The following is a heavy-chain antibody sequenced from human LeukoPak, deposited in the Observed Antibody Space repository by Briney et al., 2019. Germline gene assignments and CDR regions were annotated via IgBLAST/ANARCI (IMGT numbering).Heavy chain of an antibody. V-gene: IGHV4-39*01. CDR2: IYYSGST. D-gene: IGHD3-3*01. CDR3: ARISYYDFWSGYYYYYMDV. J-gene: IGHJ6*03. Sequence: SETLSLTRTVSGVSISSSSYYWGGIRQPPGKGLEWIGSIYYSGSTYYNPSPKSRVTISVDTSTNQFSLKLSSLTAADAAVYYCARISYYDFWSGYYYYYMDVWGKGTTVTVSS. CDR1: GVSISSSSYY.